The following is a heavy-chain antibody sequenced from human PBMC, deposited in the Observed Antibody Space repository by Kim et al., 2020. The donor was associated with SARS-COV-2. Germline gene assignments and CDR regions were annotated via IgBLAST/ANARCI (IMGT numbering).Heavy chain of an antibody. Sequence: ASVKVSCKASGYTFTSYGISWVRQAPGQGLEWMGWISAYNGNTNYAQKLQGRVTMTTDTSTSTAYMELRSLRSDDTAVYYCARSPPGYYAEYEMDVGGQGTTVTVSS. J-gene: IGHJ6*02. CDR1: GYTFTSYG. D-gene: IGHD2-15*01. V-gene: IGHV1-18*01. CDR2: ISAYNGNT. CDR3: ARSPPGYYAEYEMDV.